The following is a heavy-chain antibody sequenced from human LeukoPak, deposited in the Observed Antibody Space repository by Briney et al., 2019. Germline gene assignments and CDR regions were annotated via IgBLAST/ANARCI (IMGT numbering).Heavy chain of an antibody. CDR2: IYPGDSDT. D-gene: IGHD3-10*01. CDR3: ARPLSSYSYVDS. V-gene: IGHV5-51*01. Sequence: GESLKISCKGSGYSFTNYWIAWVRRMPGKGLEWMGIIYPGDSDTRYSPSFQGQVTISADKSISTAYLQWSSLKASDTAMYYCARPLSSYSYVDSWCQGTLVTVSS. CDR1: GYSFTNYW. J-gene: IGHJ4*02.